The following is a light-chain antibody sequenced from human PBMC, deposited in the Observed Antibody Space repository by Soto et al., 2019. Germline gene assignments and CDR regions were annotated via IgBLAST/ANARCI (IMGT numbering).Light chain of an antibody. CDR1: SGDVGGYNY. CDR3: TSYTSSGPWV. J-gene: IGLJ3*02. V-gene: IGLV2-14*01. Sequence: QSALTQPASVSGSPGQSITISCTGNSGDVGGYNYVSWYQLDPGKAPKLIIYEVNNRPSGVSNRFSGSKSGNTASLTISGLQAEDEADYYCTSYTSSGPWVFGGGTKLTVL. CDR2: EVN.